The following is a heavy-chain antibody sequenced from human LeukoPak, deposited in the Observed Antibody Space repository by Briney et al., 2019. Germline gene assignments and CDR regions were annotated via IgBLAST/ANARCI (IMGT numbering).Heavy chain of an antibody. Sequence: SETLCLTCAASGWTFSGYYWSWIRQAPGKGLEWIGEINHSGSTNYNPSLKSRVTISVDTSKTQFSLKLSSVTAANTAGYYCARGSSRPVNLYYYHDGMGVWGQGTTVTVSS. D-gene: IGHD6-6*01. CDR1: GWTFSGYY. CDR3: ARGSSRPVNLYYYHDGMGV. J-gene: IGHJ6*02. CDR2: INHSGST. V-gene: IGHV4-34*01.